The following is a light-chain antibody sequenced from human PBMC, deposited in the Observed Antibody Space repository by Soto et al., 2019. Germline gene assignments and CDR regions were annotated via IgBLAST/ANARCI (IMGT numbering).Light chain of an antibody. CDR1: SSDVGGYKY. CDR3: SSYTTSTTVV. Sequence: QSALTQPASVSGSPGQSITISCTGTSSDVGGYKYVSWYQQYPSKVPKLMIYEVSNRPSGVSNRFSGSKSGNTASLTISGLQAEDEADYYCSSYTTSTTVVFGGGTKVTVL. J-gene: IGLJ3*02. CDR2: EVS. V-gene: IGLV2-14*01.